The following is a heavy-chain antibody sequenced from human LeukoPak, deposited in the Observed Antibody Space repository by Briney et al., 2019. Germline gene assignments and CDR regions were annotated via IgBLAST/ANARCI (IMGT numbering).Heavy chain of an antibody. CDR3: ARDRAIFGGVAFDI. J-gene: IGHJ3*02. V-gene: IGHV4-39*02. Sequence: SETLSLTCTVSGGSISSSSYYWGWIRQPPGKGLEWIGSIYYSGSTYYNPALKSRVTISVDTSKNQFSLELSSVTAADTAVYYCARDRAIFGGVAFDIWGQGTMVTVSS. CDR1: GGSISSSSYY. D-gene: IGHD3-3*01. CDR2: IYYSGST.